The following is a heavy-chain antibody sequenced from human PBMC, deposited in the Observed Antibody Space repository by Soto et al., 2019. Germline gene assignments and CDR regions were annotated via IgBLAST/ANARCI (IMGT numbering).Heavy chain of an antibody. CDR1: GGSISSYY. J-gene: IGHJ6*02. CDR3: AREVGHYVDTAMVKHSYCYYGMDV. Sequence: SETLSLTCTVSGGSISSYYRSWIRQPPGKGLEWIGYIYYSGSTNYNPSLKSRVTISLDPSKNQFSLKLSSVTAEDTAVYYAAREVGHYVDTAMVKHSYCYYGMDVWDQGTTVTVSS. D-gene: IGHD5-18*01. CDR2: IYYSGST. V-gene: IGHV4-59*01.